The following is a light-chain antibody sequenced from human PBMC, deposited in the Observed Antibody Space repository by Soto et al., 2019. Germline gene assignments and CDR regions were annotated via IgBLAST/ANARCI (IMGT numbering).Light chain of an antibody. CDR2: DVS. CDR1: SSDVGGYDY. Sequence: QSALTQPASVSGSPGQSITISCTGSSSDVGGYDYVSWYQHHPGKAPKLMIHDVSNRPSGVSNRFSGSKSGNMASLTISGLQAEDEADYYCSSYTSSSTPYVFGTGTKLTVL. CDR3: SSYTSSSTPYV. V-gene: IGLV2-14*03. J-gene: IGLJ1*01.